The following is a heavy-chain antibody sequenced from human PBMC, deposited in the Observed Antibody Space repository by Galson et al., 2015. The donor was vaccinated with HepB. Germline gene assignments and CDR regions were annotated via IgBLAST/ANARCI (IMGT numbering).Heavy chain of an antibody. Sequence: SLRLSCAASGFTFSDYYMSWIRQAPGKGLEWVSYISPTSSYTDYVDSVKGRFTITRDNAKNSLYLQMNSLRGDDTAVYYCARRSTGYYMGAFDIWGQGTMVAVSS. D-gene: IGHD3-22*01. CDR2: ISPTSSYT. CDR3: ARRSTGYYMGAFDI. CDR1: GFTFSDYY. J-gene: IGHJ3*02. V-gene: IGHV3-11*06.